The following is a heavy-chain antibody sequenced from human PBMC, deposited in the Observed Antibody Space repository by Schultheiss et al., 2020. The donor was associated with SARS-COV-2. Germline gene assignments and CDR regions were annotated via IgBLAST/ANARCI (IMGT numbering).Heavy chain of an antibody. V-gene: IGHV4-31*03. J-gene: IGHJ6*02. D-gene: IGHD3-10*01. CDR1: GASIRSDF. CDR2: IYYSGST. CDR3: ARGNLGLLWFGTSVYGMDV. Sequence: SETLSLTCTVSGASIRSDFWSWIRQHPGKGLEWIGYIYYSGSTYYNPSLKSRVTISVDTSKNQFSLKLSSVTAADTAVYYCARGNLGLLWFGTSVYGMDVWGQGTTVTVSS.